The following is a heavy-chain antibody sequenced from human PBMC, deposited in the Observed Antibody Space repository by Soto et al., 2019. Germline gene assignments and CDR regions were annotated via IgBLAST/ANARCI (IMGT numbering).Heavy chain of an antibody. D-gene: IGHD6-19*01. V-gene: IGHV5-51*01. Sequence: GESLKISCKGSGYSFTSYWIGWVRQMPGEGLEWMGIIYPGDSDTRYSPSFQGQVTISADKSISTAYLQWSSLKASDTAMYYCARPPAYSSGWYDQYFQHWGQGTLVTVSS. CDR3: ARPPAYSSGWYDQYFQH. CDR2: IYPGDSDT. CDR1: GYSFTSYW. J-gene: IGHJ1*01.